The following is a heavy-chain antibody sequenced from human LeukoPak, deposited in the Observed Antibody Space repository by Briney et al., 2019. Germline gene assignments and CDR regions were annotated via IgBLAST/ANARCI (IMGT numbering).Heavy chain of an antibody. V-gene: IGHV3-13*01. D-gene: IGHD3-22*01. CDR2: IGTAGDT. CDR1: GFTFSSYD. Sequence: GGSLRLSCAASGFTFSSYDMHWVRQATGKGLEWVSAIGTAGDTYYPGSVKGRFNISRENAKNSLYLQMNSLRAGDTAVYYCARSTYYYDSSGYSPDYYYGMDVWGQGTTVTVSS. CDR3: ARSTYYYDSSGYSPDYYYGMDV. J-gene: IGHJ6*02.